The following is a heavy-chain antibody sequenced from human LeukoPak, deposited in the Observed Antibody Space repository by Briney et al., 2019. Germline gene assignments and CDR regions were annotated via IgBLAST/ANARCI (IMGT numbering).Heavy chain of an antibody. D-gene: IGHD3-10*01. J-gene: IGHJ4*02. V-gene: IGHV1-2*04. CDR3: ARGRYPYGSTFDY. CDR2: INPNSGGT. Sequence: ASVKVSCKASGYTFTGYYMHWVRQAPGQGLEWMGWINPNSGGTNYAQKFQGWVTMTRDTSISTAYMELSRLRSDDTAVYYCARGRYPYGSTFDYWGQGTLVTVSS. CDR1: GYTFTGYY.